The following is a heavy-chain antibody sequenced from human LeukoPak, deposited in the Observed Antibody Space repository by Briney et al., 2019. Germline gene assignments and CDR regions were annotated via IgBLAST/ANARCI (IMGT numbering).Heavy chain of an antibody. V-gene: IGHV4-39*01. CDR3: ARVARYYFDY. Sequence: TSETLSLTCTVSGGSISSSSYYWGWIRQPPGKGLEWIGSIYYSGSTYYNPSLKSRVTISVDTSKNQFSLKLSSVTAADTAVYYCARVARYYFDYWGQGTLVTVSS. CDR1: GGSISSSSYY. J-gene: IGHJ4*02. CDR2: IYYSGST.